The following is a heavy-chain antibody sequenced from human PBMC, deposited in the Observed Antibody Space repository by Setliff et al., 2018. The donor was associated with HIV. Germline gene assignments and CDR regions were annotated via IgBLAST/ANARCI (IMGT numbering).Heavy chain of an antibody. Sequence: SETLSLTCAVSGGSISSSNWWSWVRQPPGKGLEWIGYISYSGSTNYNPSLKSRVTISVDTSKNQFSLKLNSVTAADTAVYYCARPRIAVVGTDGAFDIWGQGTMVTVSS. J-gene: IGHJ3*02. D-gene: IGHD6-19*01. CDR3: ARPRIAVVGTDGAFDI. CDR1: GGSISSSNW. CDR2: ISYSGST. V-gene: IGHV4-4*02.